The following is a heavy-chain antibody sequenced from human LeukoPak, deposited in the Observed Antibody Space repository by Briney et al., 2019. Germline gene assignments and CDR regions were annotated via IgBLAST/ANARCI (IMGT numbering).Heavy chain of an antibody. Sequence: PSETLSLTCTVSGGSISSYYWSWIRQPPGKGLERIGYIYYSGSTNYNPSLKSRVTISVDTSKNQFSLKLSSVTAADTAVYYCARGRYYYDSSGYRFDPWGQGTLVTVSS. V-gene: IGHV4-59*01. CDR2: IYYSGST. D-gene: IGHD3-22*01. CDR3: ARGRYYYDSSGYRFDP. CDR1: GGSISSYY. J-gene: IGHJ5*02.